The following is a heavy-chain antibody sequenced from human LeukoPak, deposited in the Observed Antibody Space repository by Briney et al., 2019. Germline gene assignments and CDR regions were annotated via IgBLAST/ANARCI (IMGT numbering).Heavy chain of an antibody. J-gene: IGHJ4*02. CDR1: GFTFSIYG. D-gene: IGHD2-2*01. V-gene: IGHV3-30*02. CDR3: ATQVPSDQHFDY. Sequence: PGGSLRLSCAASGFTFSIYGMHWVRQAPGKGLEWVAFICNDGSNKYYADSVKGTFTISRDNSKNTLYLQMNSLRDEETAVYYCATQVPSDQHFDYWGQGTLVTVSS. CDR2: ICNDGSNK.